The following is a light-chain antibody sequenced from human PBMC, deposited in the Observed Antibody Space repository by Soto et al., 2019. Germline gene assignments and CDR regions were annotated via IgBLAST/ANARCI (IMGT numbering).Light chain of an antibody. J-gene: IGLJ1*01. CDR2: GSD. CDR3: AAWDGSLIADV. CDR1: SSNIGRDA. Sequence: QSVLAQPPSASGTPGQRVSISCSGSSSNIGRDAVCWFQQLPGTAPKLLIYGSDQRPSGVPDRFSGSKSGTSASLAISGLRADEEADDYCAAWDGSLIADVFGTGTKVTVL. V-gene: IGLV1-47*01.